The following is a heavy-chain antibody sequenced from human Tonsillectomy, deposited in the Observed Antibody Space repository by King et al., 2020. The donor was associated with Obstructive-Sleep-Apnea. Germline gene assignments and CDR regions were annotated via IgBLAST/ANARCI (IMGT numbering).Heavy chain of an antibody. J-gene: IGHJ6*02. CDR2: VAYDGGKE. D-gene: IGHD3-10*01. CDR1: GFTFNNFA. V-gene: IGHV3-30*04. Sequence: VQLVESGGGVVQPGRSLRLSCAAAGFTFNNFAMHWVRRTQGKGLEWVAVVAYDGGKEYYADSVRGRFTISRDNSKDTLSLQMNSLRGEDSGLYYGARITAGAHRGNYHYAMDVWGQGPTVTVSS. CDR3: ARITAGAHRGNYHYAMDV.